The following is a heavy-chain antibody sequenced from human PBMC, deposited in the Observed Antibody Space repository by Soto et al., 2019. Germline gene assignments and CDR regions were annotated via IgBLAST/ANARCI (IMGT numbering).Heavy chain of an antibody. CDR1: GFLVNSAY. J-gene: IGHJ4*02. Sequence: EVQLVESGGGLIPPGGSLRLSCAASGFLVNSAYMTWVRQAPGKGLEWLSMINSDGSTLYAESLKGRFTISRANPKNRLDLKMNSLRAEDTAMYYCARSGYSFAWGYWGQGTLVIVTS. CDR3: ARSGYSFAWGY. CDR2: INSDGST. V-gene: IGHV3-53*01. D-gene: IGHD5-18*01.